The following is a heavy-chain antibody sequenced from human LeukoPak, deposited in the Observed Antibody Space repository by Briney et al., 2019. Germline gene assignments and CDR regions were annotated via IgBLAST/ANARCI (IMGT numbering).Heavy chain of an antibody. CDR2: IWYDGSNK. V-gene: IGHV3-33*01. D-gene: IGHD6-13*01. J-gene: IGHJ2*01. Sequence: PGGSLTLSCAASGFTFSSYGMHWVRQAPGKGLEWVAVIWYDGSNKYYADSVKGRFTISRDNSKNTLYLQMNSLRAEDTAVYYCARVQVAADTDYWYFDLWGRGTLVIVSS. CDR3: ARVQVAADTDYWYFDL. CDR1: GFTFSSYG.